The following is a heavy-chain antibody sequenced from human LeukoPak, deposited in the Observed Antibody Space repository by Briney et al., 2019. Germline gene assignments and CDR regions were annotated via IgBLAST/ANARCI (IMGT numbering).Heavy chain of an antibody. J-gene: IGHJ6*02. CDR2: ISGSGGSK. Sequence: GGSLRLSCAASGFTFSSYAMSWVRQAPGKGLEWVSAISGSGGSKYYADSVKGRFTISRDNAKNSLYLQMNSLRAEDTALYYCARDFYYYGMDVWGQGTTVTVSS. CDR3: ARDFYYYGMDV. V-gene: IGHV3-23*01. CDR1: GFTFSSYA.